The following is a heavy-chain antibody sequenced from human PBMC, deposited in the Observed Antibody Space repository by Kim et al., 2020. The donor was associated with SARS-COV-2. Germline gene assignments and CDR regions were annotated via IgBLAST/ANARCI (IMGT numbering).Heavy chain of an antibody. CDR3: ARDWDSRTDNFDP. CDR2: ISGNDGET. J-gene: IGHJ5*02. D-gene: IGHD1-1*01. V-gene: IGHV1-18*01. CDR1: GYSFMNYG. Sequence: ASVKVSCTASGYSFMNYGISWVRQAPGQGLEWMGWISGNDGETNFGEKFEDRVTMTTDTATNTVYMELRGLTSDDTAVYYCARDWDSRTDNFDPWGQGTLVIVSS.